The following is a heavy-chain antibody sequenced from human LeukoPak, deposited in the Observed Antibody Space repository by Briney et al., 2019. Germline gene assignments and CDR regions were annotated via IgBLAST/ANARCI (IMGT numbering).Heavy chain of an antibody. J-gene: IGHJ4*02. CDR3: QARAATFVLVDY. V-gene: IGHV3-30*02. CDR2: IRYDGSNK. D-gene: IGHD2-15*01. Sequence: QPGGSLRLSCAASGFTFSSYGMHWVRQAPGKGLEWVAFIRYDGSNKYNADSVKGRFTISRDNSKNTLYLQMNSLRAEDTAVYYCQARAATFVLVDYWGQGTLVTVSS. CDR1: GFTFSSYG.